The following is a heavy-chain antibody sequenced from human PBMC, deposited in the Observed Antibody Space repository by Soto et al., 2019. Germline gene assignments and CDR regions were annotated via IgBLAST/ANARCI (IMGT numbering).Heavy chain of an antibody. Sequence: SSKTLSLTCAVSGGTISSSNHYWDWIRQPQGKGPEWIGRIYDSGSTYYNPYLKSRVTISVDTSKNQFCLKLSSVTAEDTAVYYCARRELEPTNNDAFHIWGQGTMVTVSS. CDR3: ARRELEPTNNDAFHI. V-gene: IGHV4-39*01. D-gene: IGHD1-1*01. CDR2: IYDSGST. CDR1: GGTISSSNHY. J-gene: IGHJ3*02.